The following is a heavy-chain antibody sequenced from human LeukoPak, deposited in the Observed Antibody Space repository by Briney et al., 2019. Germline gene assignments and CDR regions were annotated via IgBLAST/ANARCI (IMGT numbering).Heavy chain of an antibody. CDR1: GYRFSRFA. CDR3: AKDDAWGRYKD. V-gene: IGHV3-30*04. D-gene: IGHD3-16*01. J-gene: IGHJ1*01. Sequence: GGSLRLSCVASGYRFSRFAMHWVRQAPGKGLGWVTMMSYEGSDKYYVESVKGRFTISRDNSKNTVSLQMNSLRGEDTAVYYCAKDDAWGRYKDWGQGTLVTVSS. CDR2: MSYEGSDK.